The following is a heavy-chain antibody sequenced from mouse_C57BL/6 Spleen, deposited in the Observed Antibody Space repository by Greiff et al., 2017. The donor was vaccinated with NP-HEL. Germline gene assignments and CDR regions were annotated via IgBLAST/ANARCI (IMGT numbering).Heavy chain of an antibody. CDR3: APEGDY. V-gene: IGHV1-59*01. Sequence: QVQLKQPGAELVRPGTSVKLSCKASGYTFTSYWMHWVKQRPGQGLEWIGVIDPSDSYTNYNQKFKGKATLTVDTSSSTAYMQLSSLTSEDSAVYYCAPEGDYWGQGTSVTVSS. CDR2: IDPSDSYT. CDR1: GYTFTSYW. J-gene: IGHJ4*01.